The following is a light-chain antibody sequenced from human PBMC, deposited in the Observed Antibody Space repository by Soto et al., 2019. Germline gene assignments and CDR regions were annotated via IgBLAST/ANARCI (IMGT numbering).Light chain of an antibody. V-gene: IGKV3-20*01. Sequence: EIVLTQSPGTLSLSPGDRATLSCRSSESDSSSYFAWYQQKPGQAPRLLIYGASSRATGIPDRFSGSGSGTDFTLTISILEPEDFAVYYCQQYGSSPYTFGQGTKLEIK. CDR3: QQYGSSPYT. J-gene: IGKJ2*01. CDR1: ESDSSSY. CDR2: GAS.